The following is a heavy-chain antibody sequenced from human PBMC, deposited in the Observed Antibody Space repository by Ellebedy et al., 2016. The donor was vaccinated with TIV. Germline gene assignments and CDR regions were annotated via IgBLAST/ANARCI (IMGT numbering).Heavy chain of an antibody. J-gene: IGHJ4*02. CDR3: AKGQLENY. V-gene: IGHV3-23*01. CDR2: ISGSGGST. Sequence: GESLKISXAASGFTFSSYWMSWVRQAPGKGLEWVSAISGSGGSTYYADSVKGRFTISRDNSKNTLYLQMNSLRAEDTAVYYCAKGQLENYWGQGTLVTVSS. CDR1: GFTFSSYW. D-gene: IGHD3-3*01.